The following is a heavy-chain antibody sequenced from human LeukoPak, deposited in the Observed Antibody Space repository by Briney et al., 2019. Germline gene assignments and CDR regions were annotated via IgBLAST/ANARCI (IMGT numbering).Heavy chain of an antibody. V-gene: IGHV4-34*01. CDR2: INRSGST. CDR1: GGSFSGYY. CDR3: ARGRGAVAGTRLSGRLNWFDP. J-gene: IGHJ5*02. Sequence: SETLSLTCAVYGGSFSGYYWSWIRQPPGKGLEWIGEINRSGSTNYNPSLKSRVTISVDTSKNQFSLKLSSVTAADTAVYYCARGRGAVAGTRLSGRLNWFDPWGQGTLVTVSS. D-gene: IGHD6-19*01.